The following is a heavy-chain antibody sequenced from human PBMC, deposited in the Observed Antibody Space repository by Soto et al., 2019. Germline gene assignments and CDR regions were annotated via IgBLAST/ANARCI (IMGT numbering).Heavy chain of an antibody. J-gene: IGHJ5*02. V-gene: IGHV4-59*01. CDR3: ARDSFSYGSGSYSNWFDP. CDR2: IYYSGST. CDR1: GGSISSYY. Sequence: PSETLSLTCTVSGGSISSYYWSWIRQPPGKGLEWIGYIYYSGSTNYNPSLKSRVTISVDTSKNQFSLKLSSVTAADTAVYYCARDSFSYGSGSYSNWFDPWGQGTLVTVSS. D-gene: IGHD3-10*01.